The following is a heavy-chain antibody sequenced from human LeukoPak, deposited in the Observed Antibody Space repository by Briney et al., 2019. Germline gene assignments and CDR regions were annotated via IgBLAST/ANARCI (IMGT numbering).Heavy chain of an antibody. CDR3: ARSPTGGSPFFDY. D-gene: IGHD2-15*01. Sequence: SETLSLTCTVSGGSISTYYWSWIRQPPGKGLEWIGYIYYSGGTNYNPSLKSRLTISVDTSKHQFSLRLSSVTAADTAVYYCARSPTGGSPFFDYWGQGTLVTVSS. CDR1: GGSISTYY. CDR2: IYYSGGT. J-gene: IGHJ4*02. V-gene: IGHV4-59*01.